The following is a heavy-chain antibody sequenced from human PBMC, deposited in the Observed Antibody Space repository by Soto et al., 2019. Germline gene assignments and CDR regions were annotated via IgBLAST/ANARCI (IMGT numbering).Heavy chain of an antibody. CDR3: ARQIVGATSYYFDY. CDR1: GGTFSSYT. Sequence: QVQLVQSGAEVKKPGSSVKVSCKASGGTFSSYTISWVRQAPGQGLEWMGRIIPILGIANYAQKFQGRVTITADKSTSTAYMKLSSLRSEDTAVYYCARQIVGATSYYFDYWGQGTLVTVSS. V-gene: IGHV1-69*02. CDR2: IIPILGIA. J-gene: IGHJ4*02. D-gene: IGHD1-26*01.